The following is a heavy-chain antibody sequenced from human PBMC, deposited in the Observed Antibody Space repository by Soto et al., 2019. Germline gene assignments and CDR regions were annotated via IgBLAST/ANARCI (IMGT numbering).Heavy chain of an antibody. CDR1: GITFGSRA. CDR2: ITDTGGDA. CDR3: AKGRYCSSTSCSTMDV. D-gene: IGHD2-2*01. J-gene: IGHJ6*02. V-gene: IGHV3-23*01. Sequence: GGSLRLSCVASGITFGSRAMSWVRQAPGEGLEWVSTITDTGGDAKCADSVRGRFTISRDNSKKTLYLQMSSLRADDTAVYYCAKGRYCSSTSCSTMDVWGQGTTVTVSS.